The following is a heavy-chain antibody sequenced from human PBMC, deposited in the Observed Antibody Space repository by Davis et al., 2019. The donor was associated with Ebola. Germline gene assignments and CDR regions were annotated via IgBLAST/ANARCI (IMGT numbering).Heavy chain of an antibody. CDR3: ARGAIGYDLGDY. D-gene: IGHD5-12*01. V-gene: IGHV3-7*04. CDR2: IKQDGSET. J-gene: IGHJ4*02. CDR1: GFTFSKYW. Sequence: GESLKISCVASGFTFSKYWMSWVRQAPGKGLEWVANIKQDGSETYYMDSLKGRFAISRDNAKNSLFLQIDSLRVEDTAVYYCARGAIGYDLGDYWGQGTLVTVSS.